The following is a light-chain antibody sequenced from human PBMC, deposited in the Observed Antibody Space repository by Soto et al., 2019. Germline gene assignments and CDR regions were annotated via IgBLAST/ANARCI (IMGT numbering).Light chain of an antibody. CDR1: QRITNW. V-gene: IGKV1-5*01. CDR3: QQYNNYPYT. CDR2: GAS. J-gene: IGKJ2*01. Sequence: DMQVTQSPSTLSASVGDRVTITCRTSQRITNWLAWYQQKSGKAPKLLIYGASTLETGAPSRFSGSGSGTEFTLTISSLQPDDFATYFCQQYNNYPYTSGQGTKLEIK.